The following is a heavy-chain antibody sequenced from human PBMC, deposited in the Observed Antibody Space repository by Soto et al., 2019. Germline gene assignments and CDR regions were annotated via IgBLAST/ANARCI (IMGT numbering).Heavy chain of an antibody. D-gene: IGHD3-9*01. CDR2: IIPIFGTA. CDR3: ARDYYDILTGYYKARPFDY. J-gene: IGHJ4*02. CDR1: GGTFSSYA. Sequence: QVQLVPSGAAVTKPGSSVKVSCQASGGTFSSYAISWVRQAPGQGLEWLGGIIPIFGTAHYAQKFQGRVTITADEATSTAYMELSSLRSEDTAVYYCARDYYDILTGYYKARPFDYWGQGTLVTVSS. V-gene: IGHV1-69*01.